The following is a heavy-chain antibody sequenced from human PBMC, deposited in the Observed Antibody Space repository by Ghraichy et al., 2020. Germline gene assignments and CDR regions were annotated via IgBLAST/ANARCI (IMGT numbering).Heavy chain of an antibody. CDR1: GFTFSSYS. CDR3: ARGTRDTAVAARIGMDV. V-gene: IGHV3-30-3*01. CDR2: ISYDVTSK. J-gene: IGHJ6*02. Sequence: ALRLSCAASGFTFSSYSINWVRQAPGKGLEWLALISYDVTSKYYADSVKGRFTISRDNSKNTLYLQMNSLRAEDTAVYYCARGTRDTAVAARIGMDVWGQGTTVTVSS. D-gene: IGHD6-19*01.